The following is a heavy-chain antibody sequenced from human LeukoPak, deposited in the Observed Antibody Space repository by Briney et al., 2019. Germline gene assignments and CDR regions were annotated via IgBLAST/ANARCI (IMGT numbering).Heavy chain of an antibody. Sequence: SETLSLTCTVSGGSINSGSYYWSWIRQPAGKGLEWMGHFYTSGHTSYNPSLKSRVTISVDTSKNQFSLKMNSVTAADTAVYYCASGVHGYSYGYVPWELYSYMDVWGKGTTVSISS. CDR3: ASGVHGYSYGYVPWELYSYMDV. D-gene: IGHD5-18*01. CDR2: FYTSGHT. J-gene: IGHJ6*03. V-gene: IGHV4-61*09. CDR1: GGSINSGSYY.